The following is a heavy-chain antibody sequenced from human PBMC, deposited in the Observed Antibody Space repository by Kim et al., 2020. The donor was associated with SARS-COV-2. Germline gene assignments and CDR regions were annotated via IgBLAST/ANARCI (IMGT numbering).Heavy chain of an antibody. CDR2: INHSGST. J-gene: IGHJ5*02. Sequence: SETLSLTCAVYGGSFSGYYWSWIRQPPGKGLEWIGEINHSGSTNYNPSLKSRVTISVDTSKNQFSLKLSSVTAADTAVYYCARAPTDYGGNSNWFDPWG. CDR1: GGSFSGYY. D-gene: IGHD4-17*01. CDR3: ARAPTDYGGNSNWFDP. V-gene: IGHV4-34*01.